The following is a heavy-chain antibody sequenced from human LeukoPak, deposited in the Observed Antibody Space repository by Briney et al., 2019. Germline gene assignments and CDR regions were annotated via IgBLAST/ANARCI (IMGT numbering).Heavy chain of an antibody. V-gene: IGHV4-34*01. D-gene: IGHD3-3*01. CDR1: GGSFSGYY. CDR2: INHSGST. Sequence: PSETLSLTCAVYGGSFSGYYWSWIRQPPGKGLEWIGEINHSGSTNYNPSLKSRVTISVDTSKNQFSLKLSSVTAADTAVYYCARGANDFWSGYSYYYYYMDVWGKGTTVTVSS. J-gene: IGHJ6*03. CDR3: ARGANDFWSGYSYYYYYMDV.